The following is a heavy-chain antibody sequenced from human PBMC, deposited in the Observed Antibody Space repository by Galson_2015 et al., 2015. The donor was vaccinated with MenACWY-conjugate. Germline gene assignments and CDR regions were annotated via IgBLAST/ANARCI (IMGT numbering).Heavy chain of an antibody. J-gene: IGHJ4*02. CDR3: ASTELYPFYDSSGGFDY. D-gene: IGHD3-22*01. CDR2: INSDGSST. V-gene: IGHV3-74*01. CDR1: GFTFSSYW. Sequence: SLRLSCAASGFTFSSYWMHWVRQAPGKGLVWVSRINSDGSSTSYADSVKGRFTISRDNAKNTLYLQMNSLRAEDTAVYYCASTELYPFYDSSGGFDYWGQGTLVTVSS.